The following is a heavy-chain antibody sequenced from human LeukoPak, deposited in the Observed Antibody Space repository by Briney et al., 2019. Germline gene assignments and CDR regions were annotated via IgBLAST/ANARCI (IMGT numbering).Heavy chain of an antibody. D-gene: IGHD3-22*01. J-gene: IGHJ4*02. CDR2: IDWDDDK. CDR1: GFSLSTSGMC. V-gene: IGHV2-70*11. Sequence: SGPTLVNPTQTLTLTCTFSGFSLSTSGMCVSWIRQPPGKALECLARIDWDDDKYYSTSLKTRLTISKDTSKNQVVLTMTNMDPVDTATYYCARMHYYDSSGYYSAVIDYWGQGTLVTVSS. CDR3: ARMHYYDSSGYYSAVIDY.